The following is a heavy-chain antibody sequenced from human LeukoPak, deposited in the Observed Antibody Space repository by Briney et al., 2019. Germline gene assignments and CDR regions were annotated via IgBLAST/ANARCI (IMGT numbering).Heavy chain of an antibody. CDR3: ARNTPTSSTPEN. CDR2: ISSSSDTI. J-gene: IGHJ4*02. CDR1: GFTFNIYS. D-gene: IGHD1-1*01. Sequence: GGSLRLSCAASGFTFNIYSTNWVRQAPGKGLEWVSYISSSSDTIYYAASVKGRFTISRDNAKNSLYLHMNTLRAEDTAMYYCARNTPTSSTPENWGQGTLVTVSS. V-gene: IGHV3-48*01.